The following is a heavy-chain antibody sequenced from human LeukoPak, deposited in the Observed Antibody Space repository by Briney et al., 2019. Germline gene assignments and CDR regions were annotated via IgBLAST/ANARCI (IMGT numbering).Heavy chain of an antibody. CDR1: GFTFSSYG. V-gene: IGHV3-30*02. J-gene: IGHJ4*02. D-gene: IGHD2-21*02. CDR2: IRYDGSNK. Sequence: PGGSLRLSCAASGFTFSSYGMHWVRQAPGKGLEWVAFIRYDGSNKYYADSVKGRFTISRDNSKNTLYLQMNSLRAEDTAVYYCAREIVVVTAEGYFDYWGQGTLVTVSS. CDR3: AREIVVVTAEGYFDY.